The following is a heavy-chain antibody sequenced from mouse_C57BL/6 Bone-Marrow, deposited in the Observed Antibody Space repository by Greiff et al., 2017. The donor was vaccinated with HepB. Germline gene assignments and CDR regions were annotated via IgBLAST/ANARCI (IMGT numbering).Heavy chain of an antibody. Sequence: EVMLVESGGDLVKPGGSLKLSCAASGFTFSSYGMSWVRQTPDKRLEWVATISSGGSYTYYPDSVKGRFTISRDNAKNTMYLQMSSLKSEDTAMYYCARRNTVPWDFDVWGTGTTVTVSS. V-gene: IGHV5-6*02. CDR3: ARRNTVPWDFDV. D-gene: IGHD1-1*01. CDR1: GFTFSSYG. CDR2: ISSGGSYT. J-gene: IGHJ1*03.